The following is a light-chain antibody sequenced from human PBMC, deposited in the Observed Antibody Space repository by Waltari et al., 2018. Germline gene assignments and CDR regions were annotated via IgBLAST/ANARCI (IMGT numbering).Light chain of an antibody. CDR1: QSLVFSNGNIY. CDR3: MQAAHWPYT. CDR2: KVS. J-gene: IGKJ2*01. V-gene: IGKV2-30*01. Sequence: DAVMTQSPLSLPVTLGQPASISCRSSQSLVFSNGNIYLNWFHQRPGQSPRRLIYKVSNRDSGVPDRFSGSGSGTDFTLKISRVEAEDVGGVYYCMQAAHWPYTFGQGTK.